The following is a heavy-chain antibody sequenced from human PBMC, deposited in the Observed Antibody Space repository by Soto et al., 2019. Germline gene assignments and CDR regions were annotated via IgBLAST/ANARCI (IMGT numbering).Heavy chain of an antibody. D-gene: IGHD5-18*01. V-gene: IGHV1-69*12. Sequence: QVQLVQSGAEVKKPESSVKVSCKAPGGTFSTYAISWVRQAPGQGLEWMGGIIPMFGTANYAQRFQDRVTLTADESTNTVYMELSLLRPADTAVYFCAIVIQLWLRRINNGYSGWGQGTLVTVSS. CDR1: GGTFSTYA. CDR3: AIVIQLWLRRINNGYSG. CDR2: IIPMFGTA. J-gene: IGHJ4*02.